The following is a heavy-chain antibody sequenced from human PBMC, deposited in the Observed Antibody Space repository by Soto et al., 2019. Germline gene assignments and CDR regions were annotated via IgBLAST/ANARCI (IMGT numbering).Heavy chain of an antibody. CDR1: GYTFTSYA. CDR3: ARWPSTSCYPFCYYYGMDV. CDR2: INAGNGNT. V-gene: IGHV1-3*01. D-gene: IGHD2-2*01. J-gene: IGHJ6*02. Sequence: ASVKVSCKASGYTFTSYAMHWVRQAPGQRLEWMGWINAGNGNTKYSQKFQGRVTITRDTSASTAYMELSSLRSEDTAVYYCARWPSTSCYPFCYYYGMDVWGQGTTVTVSS.